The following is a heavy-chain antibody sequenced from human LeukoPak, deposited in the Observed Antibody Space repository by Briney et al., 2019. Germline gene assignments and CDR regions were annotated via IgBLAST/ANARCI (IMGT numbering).Heavy chain of an antibody. CDR3: ARNQWLLDCLDY. CDR1: GFTFSNYW. Sequence: GGSLRLSCATSGFTFSNYWMTWVRQAPGKGLEWVANIKQDGSEKYYVDSVKGRFTISRDNAKNSLYLQMNSLRAEDTAVYYCARNQWLLDCLDYWGQGTLVTVSS. CDR2: IKQDGSEK. D-gene: IGHD6-19*01. V-gene: IGHV3-7*01. J-gene: IGHJ4*02.